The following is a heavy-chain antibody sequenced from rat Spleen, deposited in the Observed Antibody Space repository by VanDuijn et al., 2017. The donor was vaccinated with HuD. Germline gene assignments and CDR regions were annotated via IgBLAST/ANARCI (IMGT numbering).Heavy chain of an antibody. Sequence: EVQLVESDGGLVQPGRSLKLSCAASGFTFSDYGMAWIRQAPGKGLEWVASISNIGDTYYSDSVKGRFSISRDNAKSTLYLQMNSLRSEDTATYYCARRHYGYTDYFDYWGQGVMVTVSS. D-gene: IGHD1-9*01. CDR3: ARRHYGYTDYFDY. J-gene: IGHJ2*01. CDR2: ISNIGDT. V-gene: IGHV5-29*01. CDR1: GFTFSDYG.